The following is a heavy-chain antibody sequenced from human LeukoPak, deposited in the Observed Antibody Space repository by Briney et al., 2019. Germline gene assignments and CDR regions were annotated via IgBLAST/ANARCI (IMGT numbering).Heavy chain of an antibody. Sequence: SETLSLTCAVYGGSFSGYYWSWIRQPPGKGLEWIGEINHSGSTNYNPSLKSRVTISVDTSKNQFSLKLSSVTAADTAVYYCARDGPTEDAFDIWGQGTMVTVSS. D-gene: IGHD4-17*01. CDR1: GGSFSGYY. J-gene: IGHJ3*02. V-gene: IGHV4-34*01. CDR3: ARDGPTEDAFDI. CDR2: INHSGST.